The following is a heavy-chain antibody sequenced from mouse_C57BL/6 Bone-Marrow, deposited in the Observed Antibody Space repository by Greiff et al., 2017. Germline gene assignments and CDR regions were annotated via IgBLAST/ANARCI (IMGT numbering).Heavy chain of an antibody. V-gene: IGHV1-55*01. D-gene: IGHD1-1*01. CDR3: AREHHYGSSTGYWYFDV. CDR2: IYPGSGST. Sequence: QVQLQQPGAELVKPGASVKMSCKASGYTFTSYWITWVKQRPGQGLEWIGDIYPGSGSTNYNEKFKSKATLTVDTSSSTAYMQLSSLTSEDSAVYYCAREHHYGSSTGYWYFDVWGTGTTVTVSS. CDR1: GYTFTSYW. J-gene: IGHJ1*03.